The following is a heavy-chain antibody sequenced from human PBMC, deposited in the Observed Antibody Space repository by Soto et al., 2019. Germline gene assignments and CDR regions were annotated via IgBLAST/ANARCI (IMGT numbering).Heavy chain of an antibody. Sequence: QVQLVQSGAEVKKPGASVKVSCKASGDTFTDYYIHWVRQAPGQGLEWMGTVNPSGGHTTYAQHFLGRMTITRDTSTSTLYMELAILTSEDTALYFCARGGHVVVVTAALDYWGQGTLVTVSS. J-gene: IGHJ4*02. CDR2: VNPSGGHT. CDR3: ARGGHVVVVTAALDY. D-gene: IGHD2-21*02. V-gene: IGHV1-46*01. CDR1: GDTFTDYY.